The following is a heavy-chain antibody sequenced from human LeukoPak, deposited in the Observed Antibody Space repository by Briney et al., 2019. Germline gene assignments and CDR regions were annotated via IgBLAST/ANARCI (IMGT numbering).Heavy chain of an antibody. Sequence: GASVKVSCKASGYTYTGYYMHWVRQAPGQGLEWMGWINPNSGGTNYAQKFQGRVTMTRDTSISTAYMELSRLRSDDTAVYYCARGRLLWFGELFYCDYWGQGTLVTVSS. CDR3: ARGRLLWFGELFYCDY. CDR2: INPNSGGT. CDR1: GYTYTGYY. D-gene: IGHD3-10*01. V-gene: IGHV1-2*02. J-gene: IGHJ4*02.